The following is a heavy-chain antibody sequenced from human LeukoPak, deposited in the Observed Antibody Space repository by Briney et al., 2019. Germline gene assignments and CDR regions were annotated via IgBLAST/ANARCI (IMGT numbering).Heavy chain of an antibody. Sequence: GGSLRLSCAASGFTFSSYAMSWVRQAPGKGLEWVSAISGSGGSTCYADSVKGRFTISRDNSKNTLYLQMNSLRAEDTAVYYCANDPLIAAAGWSDYWGQGTLVTVSS. J-gene: IGHJ4*02. CDR1: GFTFSSYA. CDR2: ISGSGGST. V-gene: IGHV3-23*01. D-gene: IGHD6-13*01. CDR3: ANDPLIAAAGWSDY.